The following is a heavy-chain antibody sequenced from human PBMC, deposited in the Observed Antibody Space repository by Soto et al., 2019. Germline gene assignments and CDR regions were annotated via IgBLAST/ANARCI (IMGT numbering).Heavy chain of an antibody. CDR2: ISGSGTNT. CDR3: AKVPLSLKFYDY. J-gene: IGHJ4*02. CDR1: GFTFSNYL. V-gene: IGHV3-23*01. Sequence: LRLSCAASGFTFSNYLMNWVRQAPGKGLEWVSGISGSGTNTYYADSVKGRFTISRDNSKNTLYLQMNSLTAADTAIYYCAKVPLSLKFYDYWGQGTQVTVSS.